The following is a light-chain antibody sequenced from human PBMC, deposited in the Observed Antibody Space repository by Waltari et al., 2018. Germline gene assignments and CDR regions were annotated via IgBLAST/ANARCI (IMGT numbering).Light chain of an antibody. V-gene: IGKV3-11*01. CDR3: QQRSNWPPGLT. J-gene: IGKJ4*01. CDR1: QSVSSY. Sequence: EIVLTQSPATLSLSPGERATLSFRASQSVSSYLAWYQQKPGQAPMLLIYDSSNRATGIPARFSVSGSETDFTLTISRLDAEDFAVYYCQQRSNWPPGLTFGGGTKVEIK. CDR2: DSS.